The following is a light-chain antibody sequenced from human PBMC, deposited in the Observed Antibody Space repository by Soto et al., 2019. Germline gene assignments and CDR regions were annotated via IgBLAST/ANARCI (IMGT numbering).Light chain of an antibody. CDR2: AES. J-gene: IGKJ5*01. V-gene: IGKV1-27*01. CDR3: QXYNGAPPA. Sequence: DIQMTQARSSLAASVGDRVTITCRASQGISNYLAWYQQKTGKVPKIMIYAESTLQSGVPYRLSGSGSGTDLTLTISSLQPEDVATYYCQXYNGAPPACGQGTRLEIK. CDR1: QGISNY.